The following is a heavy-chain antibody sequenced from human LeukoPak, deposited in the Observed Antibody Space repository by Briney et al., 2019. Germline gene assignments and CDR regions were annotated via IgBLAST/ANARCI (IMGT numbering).Heavy chain of an antibody. CDR3: ARGKDYYDFWSGYYDY. V-gene: IGHV1-2*02. J-gene: IGHJ4*02. D-gene: IGHD3-3*01. Sequence: ASVKVSCKASGYTFTGYYMHWVRQAPGQGLEWMGWINPNSGGTNYAQKFQGRATMTRDTSISTAYMELSRLRSDDTAVYYCARGKDYYDFWSGYYDYWGQGTLVTVSS. CDR1: GYTFTGYY. CDR2: INPNSGGT.